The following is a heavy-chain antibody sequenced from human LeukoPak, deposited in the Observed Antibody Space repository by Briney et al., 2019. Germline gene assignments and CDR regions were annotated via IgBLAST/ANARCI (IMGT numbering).Heavy chain of an antibody. CDR1: GGSFSGYY. Sequence: PSETLSLTCAVYGGSFSGYYWSWIRQPPGKGLEWIGEINHSGSTNYNPSLRSRVTISVATSKNQFSLKLSSVTAADTAVYYCARGQGGLYCSSTSCRFDYWGQGTLVTVSS. D-gene: IGHD2-2*01. CDR3: ARGQGGLYCSSTSCRFDY. CDR2: INHSGST. J-gene: IGHJ4*02. V-gene: IGHV4-34*01.